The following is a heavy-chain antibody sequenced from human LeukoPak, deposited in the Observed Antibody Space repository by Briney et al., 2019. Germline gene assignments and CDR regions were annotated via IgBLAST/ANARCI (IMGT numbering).Heavy chain of an antibody. CDR1: GYTFTGYY. CDR2: MNPNSGNT. Sequence: GASVKVSCKASGYTFTGYYMHWVRQAPGQGLEWMGWMNPNSGNTGYAQKFQGRVTMTRNTSISTAYMELSSLRSEDTAVYYCARRLAATGAGNWFDPWGQGTLVTVSS. D-gene: IGHD6-13*01. J-gene: IGHJ5*02. V-gene: IGHV1-8*02. CDR3: ARRLAATGAGNWFDP.